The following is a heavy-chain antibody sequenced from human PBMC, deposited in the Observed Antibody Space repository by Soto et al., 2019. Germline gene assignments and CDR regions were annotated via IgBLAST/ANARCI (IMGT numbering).Heavy chain of an antibody. V-gene: IGHV2-5*01. CDR1: GCPLITNGVG. Sequence: SGPTLVNHTQALTMTCTFSGCPLITNGVGVGWIRQPPGQALEWLAVIYWNNDKRYNSFLRSRLTITKDTSRNQVDLTMTNMDPVDTATYYCAHSTSFVPRALDYWGQGTLVTVSS. J-gene: IGHJ4*02. CDR3: AHSTSFVPRALDY. CDR2: IYWNNDK. D-gene: IGHD6-6*01.